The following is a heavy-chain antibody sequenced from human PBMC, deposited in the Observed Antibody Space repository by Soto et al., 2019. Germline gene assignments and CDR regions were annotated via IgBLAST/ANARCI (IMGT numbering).Heavy chain of an antibody. J-gene: IGHJ5*01. Sequence: SETLSLTCTVSGAFISGYYWSWIRQPAGKGLEWIGRIYTSGSTKYSPSLKSRATMSVDTSKKQFSLKLNSVTAADTAVYYCARESTAAATDNWLDSWRQLTLVTFSS. CDR3: ARESTAAATDNWLDS. D-gene: IGHD6-13*01. CDR1: GAFISGYY. V-gene: IGHV4-4*07. CDR2: IYTSGST.